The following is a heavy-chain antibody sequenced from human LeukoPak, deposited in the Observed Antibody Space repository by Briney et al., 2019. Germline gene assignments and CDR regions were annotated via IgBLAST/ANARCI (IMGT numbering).Heavy chain of an antibody. CDR1: GGTFSSHA. V-gene: IGHV1-69*13. Sequence: GASVKVSCKASGGTFSSHAISWVRQAPGQGLEWMGGIIPIFGTANYAQKFQGRVTITADESTSTAYMELSSLRSEDTAVYYCAREYKRYQLLSYYFDYWGQGTLVTVSS. CDR2: IIPIFGTA. J-gene: IGHJ4*02. D-gene: IGHD2-2*01. CDR3: AREYKRYQLLSYYFDY.